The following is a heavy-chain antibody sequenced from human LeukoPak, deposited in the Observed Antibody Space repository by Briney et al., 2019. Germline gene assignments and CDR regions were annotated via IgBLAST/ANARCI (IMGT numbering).Heavy chain of an antibody. CDR3: AKENYYDSSGYTDY. J-gene: IGHJ4*02. Sequence: GGSLRLSCAASGFTVSSNYMSWVRQAPGKGLEWVSIIYSGGSTYYADSVRGRFTISRDNSKNTLYLLMNSLRAEDTAVYYCAKENYYDSSGYTDYWGQGTLVTVSS. V-gene: IGHV3-66*01. CDR2: IYSGGST. D-gene: IGHD3-22*01. CDR1: GFTVSSNY.